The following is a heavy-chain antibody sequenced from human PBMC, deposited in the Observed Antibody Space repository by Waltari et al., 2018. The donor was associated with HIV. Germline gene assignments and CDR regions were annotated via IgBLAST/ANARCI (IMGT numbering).Heavy chain of an antibody. Sequence: QVQLVQSGAELKKPGASVEFSCRASGYSFTASYMHCLRQAPGQGLQWMGRINPISGSTNIPLSFQGRITMTSDTSSGAVFIELRGLKFNDTALYYCARGESVSVSNIPPGYRFDFWGQGTLITVSS. V-gene: IGHV1-2*06. D-gene: IGHD2-15*01. J-gene: IGHJ4*02. CDR2: INPISGST. CDR1: GYSFTASY. CDR3: ARGESVSVSNIPPGYRFDF.